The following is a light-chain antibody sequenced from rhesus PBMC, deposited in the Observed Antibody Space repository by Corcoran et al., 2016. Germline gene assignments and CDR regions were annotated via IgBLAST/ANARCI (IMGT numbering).Light chain of an antibody. CDR1: QGISSY. CDR2: GAS. J-gene: IGKJ4*01. CDR3: LHHNSYPLT. Sequence: DIQMTQSPSSLSASVGDTVTITCRASQGISSYLHWFQQKPGKAPKLLIYGASILESGVPSRFSGSGSGTDFTLTISSLQPEDFVIYYCLHHNSYPLTFGGGTKVELK. V-gene: IGKV1-28*02.